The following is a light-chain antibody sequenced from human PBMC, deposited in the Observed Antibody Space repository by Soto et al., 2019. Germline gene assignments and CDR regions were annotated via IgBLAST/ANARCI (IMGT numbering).Light chain of an antibody. J-gene: IGKJ1*01. V-gene: IGKV1-27*01. CDR3: QQYNSAPRT. CDR1: QGIGNY. Sequence: DIQMTQSPSSLSASVGDRVTITCLASQGIGNYLAWYQQKPGKVPKLLIYAASTLQSGVPSRFSGSGSGTDFTLTISSLQPEDVATYCCQQYNSAPRTFGQGTKVEIK. CDR2: AAS.